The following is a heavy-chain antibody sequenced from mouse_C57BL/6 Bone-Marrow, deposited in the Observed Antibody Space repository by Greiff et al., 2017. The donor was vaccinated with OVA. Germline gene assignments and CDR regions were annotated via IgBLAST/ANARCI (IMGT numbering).Heavy chain of an antibody. J-gene: IGHJ4*01. CDR2: ISNGGGST. V-gene: IGHV5-12*01. Sequence: DVMLVESGGGLVQPGGSLKLSCAASGFTFSDYYMYWVRQTPEKRLEWVAYISNGGGSTYYPDTVKGRFTISRDNAKNTLYLQMSLLKSEDTAMYCCARRANGYAMDYWGQGTSVTVSS. CDR3: ARRANGYAMDY. CDR1: GFTFSDYY. D-gene: IGHD3-1*01.